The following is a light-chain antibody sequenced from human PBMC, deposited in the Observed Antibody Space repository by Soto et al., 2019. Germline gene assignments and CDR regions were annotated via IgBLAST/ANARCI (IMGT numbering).Light chain of an antibody. V-gene: IGKV1-5*03. CDR3: QQYYSYPWM. Sequence: DIPMTQSPSTLSASVGDRVAITCRASQSINTLLAWYQQKPGKAPKLLIYKASRLESGVPSRFSGSGSGTEFTLTINSLQPDDFATVYCQQYYSYPWMFGQGTKVEIK. J-gene: IGKJ1*01. CDR2: KAS. CDR1: QSINTL.